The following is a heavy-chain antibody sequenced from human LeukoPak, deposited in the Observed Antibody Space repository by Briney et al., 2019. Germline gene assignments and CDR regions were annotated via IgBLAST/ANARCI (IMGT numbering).Heavy chain of an antibody. CDR1: GYTFTSYG. CDR2: ISAYNGDT. J-gene: IGHJ6*03. Sequence: ASVKVSCKASGYTFTSYGINWVRQAPGQGLEWMGWISAYNGDTNYAQKLQGRVTMTTDTSTSTAYMELRSLRSDDTAVYYCARVLGAVAGEGSAYYYYYMDVWGKGTTVTVSS. D-gene: IGHD6-19*01. V-gene: IGHV1-18*01. CDR3: ARVLGAVAGEGSAYYYYYMDV.